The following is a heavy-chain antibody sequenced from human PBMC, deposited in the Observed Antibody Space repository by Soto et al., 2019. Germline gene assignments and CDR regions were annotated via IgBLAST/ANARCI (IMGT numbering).Heavy chain of an antibody. J-gene: IGHJ4*02. CDR3: ARGIGYSGYDYREEFDY. Sequence: PSETLSLTCAVYGGSFSGYYWSWIRQPPGKGLEWIGEINHSGSTNYNPSLKSRVTISVDTSKNQFSLKLSSVTAADTAVYYCARGIGYSGYDYREEFDYWGQGTLVTVSS. D-gene: IGHD5-12*01. V-gene: IGHV4-34*01. CDR1: GGSFSGYY. CDR2: INHSGST.